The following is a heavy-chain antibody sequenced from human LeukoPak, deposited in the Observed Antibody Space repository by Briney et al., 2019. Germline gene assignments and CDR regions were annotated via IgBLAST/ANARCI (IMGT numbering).Heavy chain of an antibody. CDR2: INWNGGST. CDR1: GFTFDDYG. V-gene: IGHV3-20*04. D-gene: IGHD3-22*01. J-gene: IGHJ4*02. CDR3: AKGPHYYDSSGYYLDDY. Sequence: GGSLRLSCAASGFTFDDYGMSWVRQAPGKGLEWVSGINWNGGSTGYADSVKGRFTISRDNAKNSLYLQMNSLRAEDTALYYCAKGPHYYDSSGYYLDDYWGQGTLVTVSS.